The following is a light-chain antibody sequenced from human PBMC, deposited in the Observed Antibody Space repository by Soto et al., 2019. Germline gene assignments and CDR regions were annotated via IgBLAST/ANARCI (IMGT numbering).Light chain of an antibody. CDR1: KLGDKY. Sequence: SYELTQPPSVSVSPGQTASITCSGDKLGDKYACWYQQKPGQSPVLVIYQDSKRPSGIPERFSGSNSGNTATLTISGTQAMDEADEYCQAWDSSTYVFGTGTKGTVL. CDR3: QAWDSSTYV. V-gene: IGLV3-1*01. CDR2: QDS. J-gene: IGLJ1*01.